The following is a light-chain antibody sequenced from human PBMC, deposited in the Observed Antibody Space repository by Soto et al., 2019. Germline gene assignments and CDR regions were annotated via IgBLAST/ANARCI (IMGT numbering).Light chain of an antibody. V-gene: IGLV2-14*01. J-gene: IGLJ2*01. Sequence: QSALTQPASVSGSPGQSITISCTGTSSDVGAYSYVSWYQQHPGKAPKLIIYDVSNRPSGVSNRFSGSKSGNTASLTISGLQAEHEADYYCSSYTSSITLVFGGGTKLTVL. CDR2: DVS. CDR1: SSDVGAYSY. CDR3: SSYTSSITLV.